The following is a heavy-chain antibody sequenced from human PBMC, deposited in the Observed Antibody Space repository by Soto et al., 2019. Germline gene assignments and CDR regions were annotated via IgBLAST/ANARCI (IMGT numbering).Heavy chain of an antibody. CDR1: GGSISSYY. Sequence: PSETLSLTCTVSGGSISSYYWSWIRQPPGKGLEWIGYIYYSGSTNYNPSLKSRVTISVDTSKNQFSLKLSSVTAADTAVYYCARFEGSSPPGGFVDWGPGTLVTVSS. CDR3: ARFEGSSPPGGFVD. D-gene: IGHD6-6*01. V-gene: IGHV4-59*01. J-gene: IGHJ4*02. CDR2: IYYSGST.